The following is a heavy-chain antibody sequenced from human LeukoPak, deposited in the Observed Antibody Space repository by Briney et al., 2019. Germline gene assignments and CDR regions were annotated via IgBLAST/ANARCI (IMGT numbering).Heavy chain of an antibody. CDR3: ATDLSSSQPLFDY. CDR1: GYTLTELS. V-gene: IGHV1-24*01. J-gene: IGHJ4*02. Sequence: VASVKVSCKVSGYTLTELSMHWVRQAPGKGLEWMGGFDPEDGETIYAQKFQGRVTMTEDTSTDTAYMELSSLRSEDTAVYYCATDLSSSQPLFDYWGQGTLVTVSS. CDR2: FDPEDGET. D-gene: IGHD6-13*01.